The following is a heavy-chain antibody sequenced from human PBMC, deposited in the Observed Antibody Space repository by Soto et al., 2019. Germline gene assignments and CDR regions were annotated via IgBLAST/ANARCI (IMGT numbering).Heavy chain of an antibody. V-gene: IGHV4-61*01. CDR2: IYYSGST. Sequence: SETLSLTCTVSGGSVSSGSYYWSWIRQPPGKGLEWIGYIYYSGSTNYNPSLKSRVTISVDTSKNQFSLKLSSVTAADPEVYYGARGLDYYGSGGYGYYYYGMDVWGQGTTVTVSS. CDR3: ARGLDYYGSGGYGYYYYGMDV. CDR1: GGSVSSGSYY. D-gene: IGHD3-10*01. J-gene: IGHJ6*02.